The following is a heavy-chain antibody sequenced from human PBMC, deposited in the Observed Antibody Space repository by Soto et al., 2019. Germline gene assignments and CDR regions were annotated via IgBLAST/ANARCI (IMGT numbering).Heavy chain of an antibody. Sequence: QVQLVQSGAEVKKPGSSVKVSCKASGVTFSSETISWVRQAPGQGLEWVGGIIPLFGTANYAQKFQGRVTLTAGEYTSTLYIELSSLRSDDTAVYYCAPELGDNPASPCDSWGQGTLVTVSS. D-gene: IGHD2-21*02. CDR3: APELGDNPASPCDS. CDR1: GVTFSSET. V-gene: IGHV1-69*01. CDR2: IIPLFGTA. J-gene: IGHJ4*02.